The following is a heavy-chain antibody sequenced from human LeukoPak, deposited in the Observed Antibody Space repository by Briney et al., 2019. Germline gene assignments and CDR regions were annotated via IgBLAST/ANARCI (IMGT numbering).Heavy chain of an antibody. V-gene: IGHV4-39*01. D-gene: IGHD3-3*01. J-gene: IGHJ6*02. CDR1: GGSISSCSFY. CDR3: ARHVEGYDFWSGYYRLYYYYGMDV. CDR2: IYFSWGT. Sequence: PSETLSLTRTVSGGSISSCSFYLGWDRPPPGKGLGGVGGIYFSWGTYYNPSLKSRVTISVDTSKNQFSLKLSSVTAADTAVYYCARHVEGYDFWSGYYRLYYYYGMDVWGQGTTVTVSS.